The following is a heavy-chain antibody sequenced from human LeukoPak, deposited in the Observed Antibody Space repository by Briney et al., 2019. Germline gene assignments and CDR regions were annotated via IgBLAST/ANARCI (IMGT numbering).Heavy chain of an antibody. J-gene: IGHJ4*02. CDR2: IYSGGST. V-gene: IGHV3-53*01. D-gene: IGHD5-24*01. CDR1: GFTFSSYA. Sequence: GGSLRLSCAASGFTFSSYAMSWVRQAPGKGLEWVSVIYSGGSTYYADSVKGRFTISRDNSKNTLYLQMNSLRAEDTAVYYCARRGDGYNLRYFDYWGQGTLVTVSS. CDR3: ARRGDGYNLRYFDY.